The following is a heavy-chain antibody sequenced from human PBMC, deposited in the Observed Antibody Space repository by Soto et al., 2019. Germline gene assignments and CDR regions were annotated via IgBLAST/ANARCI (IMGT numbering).Heavy chain of an antibody. Sequence: PSETLSLTCVASGGPVSGDDRYWSWIRHLPGKCLEWIANVYHTGTTYYNPSLKSRVSMSVDTSQNQFSLILASVTAADTAVYYCARALVTDYNSRDYHYYFAMDVWGQGTSVTVYS. CDR2: VYHTGTT. J-gene: IGHJ6*02. CDR1: GGPVSGDDRY. D-gene: IGHD3-22*01. CDR3: ARALVTDYNSRDYHYYFAMDV. V-gene: IGHV4-31*02.